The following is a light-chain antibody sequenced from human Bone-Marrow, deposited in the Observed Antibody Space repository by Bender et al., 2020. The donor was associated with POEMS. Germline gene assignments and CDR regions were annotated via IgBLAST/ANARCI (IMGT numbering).Light chain of an antibody. Sequence: QSVLTQPPSASGTPGQRVSISCSGSRSNIGTNTVNWYQQFPGTAPKLLIYNNNQRPSGVPARFSGSKSGTSASLAISGLQSEDEADYYCASWDDSLNGYVFGTGTKVTVL. CDR2: NNN. CDR3: ASWDDSLNGYV. V-gene: IGLV1-44*01. J-gene: IGLJ1*01. CDR1: RSNIGTNT.